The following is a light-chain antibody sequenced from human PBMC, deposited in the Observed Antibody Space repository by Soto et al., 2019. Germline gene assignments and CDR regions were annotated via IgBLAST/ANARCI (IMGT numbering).Light chain of an antibody. CDR1: QSVSNK. Sequence: DIGMTQSPSTLSVSPGDRVTLSCRASQSVSNKLAWYQQKPGQAPRLLIYGASTRAPGVPARFSGSGSGTEFTLTISSLQSDDFAVYYCQQYHKSPPYTFGQGTKLEIK. V-gene: IGKV3-15*01. J-gene: IGKJ2*01. CDR2: GAS. CDR3: QQYHKSPPYT.